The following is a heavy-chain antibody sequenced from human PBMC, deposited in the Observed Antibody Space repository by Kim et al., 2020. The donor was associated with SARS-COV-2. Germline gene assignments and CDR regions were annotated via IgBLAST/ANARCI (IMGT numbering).Heavy chain of an antibody. CDR2: IWYDGSNK. Sequence: GGSLRLSCAASGFTFSSYGMHWVRQAPGKGLEWVAVIWYDGSNKYYADSVKGRFTISRDNSKNTLYLQMNSLRAEDTAVYYCARDKNRVGVRGVTDYWGQGTLVTVSS. D-gene: IGHD3-10*01. J-gene: IGHJ4*02. CDR1: GFTFSSYG. CDR3: ARDKNRVGVRGVTDY. V-gene: IGHV3-33*01.